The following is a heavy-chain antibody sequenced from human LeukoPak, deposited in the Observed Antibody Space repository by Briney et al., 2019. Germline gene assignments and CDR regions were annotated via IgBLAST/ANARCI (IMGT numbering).Heavy chain of an antibody. V-gene: IGHV5-51*01. Sequence: ASVKVSCKASGYTFTSYWIGWVRQMPGKGLEWMGIIYPGDSDTRYSPSFQGQVTISADKSISTAYLQWSSLKASDTAMYYCANLAVAGNDAFDIWGQGTMVTVSS. D-gene: IGHD6-19*01. J-gene: IGHJ3*02. CDR1: GYTFTSYW. CDR2: IYPGDSDT. CDR3: ANLAVAGNDAFDI.